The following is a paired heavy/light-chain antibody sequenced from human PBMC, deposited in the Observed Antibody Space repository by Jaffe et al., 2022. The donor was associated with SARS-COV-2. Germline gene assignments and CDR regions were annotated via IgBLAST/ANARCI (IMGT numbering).Light chain of an antibody. CDR1: QSVTNNY. V-gene: IGKV3-20*01. J-gene: IGKJ1*01. Sequence: EIVLTQSPGTLSLSPGEKATLSCRASQSVTNNYVVWYQQKPGQAPRLLIDDASTRAAGIPDRFSGSGSGTDFTLTISRLEPEDFAVYYCHQCAHSPWTFGQGTRVEVK. CDR2: DAS. CDR3: HQCAHSPWT.
Heavy chain of an antibody. V-gene: IGHV3-48*02. D-gene: IGHD2-15*01. Sequence: EVQLVESGGGLVQPGGSLRLSCAASGFALSDHNMNWVRQAPGKGLEWVAYISTTAATTYYADAVKGRFAISRDNAKNSVYLQMNSLRDEDTAVYYCARLTGWTGDYWGQGTLVTVSS. CDR1: GFALSDHN. CDR3: ARLTGWTGDY. J-gene: IGHJ4*02. CDR2: ISTTAATT.